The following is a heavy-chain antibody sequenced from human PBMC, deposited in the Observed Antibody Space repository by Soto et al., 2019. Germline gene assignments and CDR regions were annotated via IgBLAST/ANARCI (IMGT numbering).Heavy chain of an antibody. D-gene: IGHD1-26*01. V-gene: IGHV1-18*01. CDR3: ARGYTFPFDP. CDR2: ISTDNGNT. CDR1: GYTFTNSG. Sequence: GASVKVSCKASGYTFTNSGISWVRQAPGQGLEWMGWISTDNGNTNYSQNFQGRVSITRDTSTSTAYMELSSLRSEDTAVYYCARGYTFPFDPWGQGTLVTVSS. J-gene: IGHJ5*02.